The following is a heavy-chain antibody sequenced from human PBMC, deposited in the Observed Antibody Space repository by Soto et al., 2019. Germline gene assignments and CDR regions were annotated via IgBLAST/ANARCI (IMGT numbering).Heavy chain of an antibody. CDR3: AKHEGYCSTTTCSNFDY. Sequence: PGESLKISCQGSGYSFTSYWIGWVRQMPGKGLEWMGIIYPGDSDTRYSPSFQGQVTISADKSISTAYLQWSSLKASDTAIYYCAKHEGYCSTTTCSNFDYWGQGTLVTVSS. J-gene: IGHJ4*02. CDR2: IYPGDSDT. V-gene: IGHV5-51*01. CDR1: GYSFTSYW. D-gene: IGHD2-2*01.